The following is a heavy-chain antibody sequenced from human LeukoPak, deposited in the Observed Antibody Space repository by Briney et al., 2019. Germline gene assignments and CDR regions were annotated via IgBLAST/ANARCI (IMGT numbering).Heavy chain of an antibody. J-gene: IGHJ4*02. CDR2: INSDGSWT. V-gene: IGHV3-74*01. CDR1: GNYW. Sequence: GGSLRLSCAAPGNYWMHWVRHAPGKGLVWVSHINSDGSWTSYADSVKGRFTISKDNAKNTVYLQMNNLRAEDTAVYYCVSFYETYWGRGTLVTVSS. CDR3: VSFYETY. D-gene: IGHD2-2*01.